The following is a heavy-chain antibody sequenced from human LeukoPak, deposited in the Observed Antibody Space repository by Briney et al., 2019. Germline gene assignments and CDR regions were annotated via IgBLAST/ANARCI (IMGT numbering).Heavy chain of an antibody. CDR2: ISSSSSDI. Sequence: GGSLRLSCAASGFTFSSYSMNWVRQAPGKGLEWVSSISSSSSDIYYADSVKGRFTISRDNAKNSLYLQMNSLRAEDTAVYYCANWYLHYYYYYMDVWGKGTTVTVSS. CDR1: GFTFSSYS. D-gene: IGHD4-23*01. CDR3: ANWYLHYYYYYMDV. J-gene: IGHJ6*03. V-gene: IGHV3-21*01.